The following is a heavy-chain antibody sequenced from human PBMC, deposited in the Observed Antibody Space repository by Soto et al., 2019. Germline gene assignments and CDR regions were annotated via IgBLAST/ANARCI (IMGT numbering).Heavy chain of an antibody. V-gene: IGHV3-30*18. D-gene: IGHD4-17*01. Sequence: QVQLVESGGGVVQPGRSLRLSCAASAFTFSSYGMHWVRQAPGKGLEWVAVISYDGSNKYYADSVKGRFTISRDNSKNTLYLQMNSLRAEDTAVYYCAKADGTVTTFYFDNWGQGTLVTVSS. J-gene: IGHJ4*02. CDR2: ISYDGSNK. CDR1: AFTFSSYG. CDR3: AKADGTVTTFYFDN.